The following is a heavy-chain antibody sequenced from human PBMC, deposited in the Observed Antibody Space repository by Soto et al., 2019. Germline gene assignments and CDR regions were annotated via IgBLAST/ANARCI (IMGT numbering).Heavy chain of an antibody. CDR3: ARVGYSSSWYIFDY. V-gene: IGHV1-2*04. Sequence: GASVKVSCKASGYTFTGYYMHWVRQAPGQGLEWMGWINPNSGGTNYAQKFQGWVTMTRDTSISTAYMELSRLRSDDTAVYYCARVGYSSSWYIFDYWGQGTLVTVSS. CDR2: INPNSGGT. J-gene: IGHJ4*02. D-gene: IGHD6-13*01. CDR1: GYTFTGYY.